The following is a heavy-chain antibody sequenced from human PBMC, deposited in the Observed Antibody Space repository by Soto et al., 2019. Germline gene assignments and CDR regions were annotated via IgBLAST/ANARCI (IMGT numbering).Heavy chain of an antibody. J-gene: IGHJ4*02. Sequence: QVQLVQSGAEVRKPGSSVKLSCKASGGTFSTYTISWVRQAPGQGLEWLGRIIPIFDLPNHAQKFQGRVTITADKSADTAYMEMSSLRSEDTAVYYCTFAVNTGVVYFDHWGQGTLVTVSS. CDR2: IIPIFDLP. D-gene: IGHD5-18*01. V-gene: IGHV1-69*02. CDR1: GGTFSTYT. CDR3: TFAVNTGVVYFDH.